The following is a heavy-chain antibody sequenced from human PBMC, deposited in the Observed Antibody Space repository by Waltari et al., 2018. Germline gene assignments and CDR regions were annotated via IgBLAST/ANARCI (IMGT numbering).Heavy chain of an antibody. CDR3: ARVSGAGGSSGWFY. D-gene: IGHD6-19*01. CDR1: GFTFSSYW. Sequence: EVQLVESGGGLVQPGGSLRLSCAASGFTFSSYWMHGVRQAPGKGLVWVSHIYNDEGFTSYADSVEDRFTISRENAKNTLYLQMISRRAEDTAVYYCARVSGAGGSSGWFYWGLGTLVTVSS. CDR2: IYNDEGFT. J-gene: IGHJ4*02. V-gene: IGHV3-74*01.